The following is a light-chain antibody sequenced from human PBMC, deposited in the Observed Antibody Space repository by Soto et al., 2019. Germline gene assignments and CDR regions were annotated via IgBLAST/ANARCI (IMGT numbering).Light chain of an antibody. V-gene: IGLV2-14*01. CDR1: SSDIGGYNY. CDR2: GVN. Sequence: QSALTQPASVSGSPGQSITISCTGTSSDIGGYNYVSWYQQHPGKAPKVMIFGVNNRPSGVSDRFSGSKSGNTASLTISGLQAEDEADYYCGSYTGRSPLWIFGGGTKVTVL. CDR3: GSYTGRSPLWI. J-gene: IGLJ3*02.